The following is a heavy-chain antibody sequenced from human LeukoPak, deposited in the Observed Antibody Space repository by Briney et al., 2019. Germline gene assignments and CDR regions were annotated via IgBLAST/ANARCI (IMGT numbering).Heavy chain of an antibody. CDR1: GGSISSYY. J-gene: IGHJ4*02. CDR3: ARLRGYSYGFYYFDY. D-gene: IGHD5-18*01. V-gene: IGHV4-59*01. CDR2: IYYSGST. Sequence: TSETLSLTCTVSGGSISSYYWSWIRQPLGKGLEWIGYIYYSGSTNYNPFLKSRVTISVDTSKNQFSLKLSSVTAADTAVYYCARLRGYSYGFYYFDYWGQGTLVTVSS.